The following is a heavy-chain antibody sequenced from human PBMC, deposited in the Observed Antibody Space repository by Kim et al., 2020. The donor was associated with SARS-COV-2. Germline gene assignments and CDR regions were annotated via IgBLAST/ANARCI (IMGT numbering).Heavy chain of an antibody. CDR2: XSSNGGST. V-gene: IGHV3-64D*09. D-gene: IGHD6-19*01. CDR1: GFSFSHYA. Sequence: GGSLRLSCSASGFSFSHYAMHWVRQAPGKGLEYVSAXSSNGGSTYYADSVKGRXTISRXNSKNTLYLQXSSLRAEDTAVYYCVKELXAVAEXGRYFDLWGRGTLVTVSS. J-gene: IGHJ2*01. CDR3: VKELXAVAEXGRYFDL.